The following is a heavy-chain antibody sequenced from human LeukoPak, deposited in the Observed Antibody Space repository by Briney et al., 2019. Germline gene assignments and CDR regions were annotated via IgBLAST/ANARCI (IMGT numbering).Heavy chain of an antibody. V-gene: IGHV1-8*02. J-gene: IGHJ4*02. CDR2: MNPNSGNT. Sequence: GASVKVSCKASGYTFTSYDINWVRQATGQGLEWMGWMNPNSGNTGYAQKFQGRVTITRNTSISTAYMELSSLRSEDTAVYYCAILRAVGAHDLERGEFDYWGQGTLVTVSS. CDR1: GYTFTSYD. D-gene: IGHD1-26*01. CDR3: AILRAVGAHDLERGEFDY.